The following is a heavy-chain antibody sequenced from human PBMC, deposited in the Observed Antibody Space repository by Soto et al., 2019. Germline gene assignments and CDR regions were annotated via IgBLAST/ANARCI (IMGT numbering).Heavy chain of an antibody. V-gene: IGHV1-69*01. CDR2: IIPIFGTA. Sequence: QVQLVQSGAEVKKPGSSVKVSCKASGGTFSSYAISWVRQAPGQGLEWMGGIIPIFGTANYAQKFQGRVTITADESTSTAYMELSSLRSEDTAVYYCVLEPVFGMLRERQYYYGMDVWGQGTRVTVSS. J-gene: IGHJ6*02. CDR3: VLEPVFGMLRERQYYYGMDV. CDR1: GGTFSSYA. D-gene: IGHD3-3*01.